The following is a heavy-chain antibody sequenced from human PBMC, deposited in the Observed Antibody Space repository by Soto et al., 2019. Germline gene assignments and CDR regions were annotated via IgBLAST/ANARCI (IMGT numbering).Heavy chain of an antibody. Sequence: GGSLRLSCAASGFTFSSYAMSWVRQAPGKGLEWVSSITGSGGTTFYADSVKGRLTISRDNSKNTLYVQMDILRAEDTAVYYCAKDLSPNMGCMDVWGPGTTVSVSS. V-gene: IGHV3-23*01. CDR1: GFTFSSYA. CDR3: AKDLSPNMGCMDV. CDR2: ITGSGGTT. D-gene: IGHD3-10*01. J-gene: IGHJ6*02.